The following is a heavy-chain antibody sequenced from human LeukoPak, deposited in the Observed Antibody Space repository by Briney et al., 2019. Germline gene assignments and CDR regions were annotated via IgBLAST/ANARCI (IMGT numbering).Heavy chain of an antibody. Sequence: GASVKASCKASGYTFTGYYMHWVRQAPGQGLEWMGWINPNSGGTNYAQKFQGRVTMTRDTSISTAYMELSRLRSDDTAVYYCARPVTPGEVFDYWGQGTLVTVSS. CDR2: INPNSGGT. D-gene: IGHD4-17*01. J-gene: IGHJ4*02. CDR1: GYTFTGYY. V-gene: IGHV1-2*02. CDR3: ARPVTPGEVFDY.